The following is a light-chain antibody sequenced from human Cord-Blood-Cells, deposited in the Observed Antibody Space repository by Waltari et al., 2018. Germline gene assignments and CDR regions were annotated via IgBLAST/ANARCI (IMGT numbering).Light chain of an antibody. V-gene: IGLV2-14*01. CDR3: SSYTSSSTYV. J-gene: IGLJ1*01. Sequence: QSAPTHPASVYGSPGQSRTISCTGTRLAFGGYNHVSWYQQHPAKAPKIMIYEVSNRPSGVSNLFSGSKSGNTASLTISGLQAEDEADYYCSSYTSSSTYVFGTGTKVTVL. CDR2: EVS. CDR1: RLAFGGYNH.